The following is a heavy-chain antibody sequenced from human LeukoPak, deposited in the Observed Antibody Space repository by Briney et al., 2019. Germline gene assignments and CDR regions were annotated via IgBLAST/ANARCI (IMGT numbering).Heavy chain of an antibody. V-gene: IGHV3-64D*06. CDR2: ISSDGGST. D-gene: IGHD1-26*01. CDR3: VKDLSGTYSFDF. Sequence: GGSLRLSCSASGFTFSSYNMHWVRQAPGKGLEYVSTISSDGGSTYYADSVKGRFTISRDNSKNTLYLQMSSLRAEDTAVYYCVKDLSGTYSFDFWGQGTLVTVSS. J-gene: IGHJ4*02. CDR1: GFTFSSYN.